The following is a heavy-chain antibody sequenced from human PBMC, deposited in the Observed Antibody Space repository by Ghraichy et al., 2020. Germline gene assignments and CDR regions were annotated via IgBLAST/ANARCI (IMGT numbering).Heavy chain of an antibody. CDR1: GYTFTTYA. CDR3: ARVLGSVTGTAEDY. CDR2: INVANGNT. D-gene: IGHD1-7*01. J-gene: IGHJ4*02. V-gene: IGHV1-3*01. Sequence: ASVKVSCKASGYTFTTYAMHWVRQAPGHRLEWMGWINVANGNTKYSQKFQGRLTLTSDTSVCTAYMDLTSLRFEDTAVYYCARVLGSVTGTAEDYWGQGTLVTVSS.